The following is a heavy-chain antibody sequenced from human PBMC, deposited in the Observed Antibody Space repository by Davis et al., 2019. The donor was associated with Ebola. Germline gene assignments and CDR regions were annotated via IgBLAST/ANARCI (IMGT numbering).Heavy chain of an antibody. J-gene: IGHJ4*02. V-gene: IGHV4-34*01. CDR2: INHSGST. D-gene: IGHD3-10*01. CDR3: ARGPLRYYYGSGSYYNFLFDY. Sequence: MPSETLSLTCAVYGGSFSGYYWSWIRQPPGKGLEWIGEINHSGSTNYNPSLKSRVTISVDTSKNQFSLKLSSVTAADTAVYYCARGPLRYYYGSGSYYNFLFDYWGQGTLVTASS. CDR1: GGSFSGYY.